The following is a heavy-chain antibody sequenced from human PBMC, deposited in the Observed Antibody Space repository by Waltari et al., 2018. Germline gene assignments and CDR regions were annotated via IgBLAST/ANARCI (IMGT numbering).Heavy chain of an antibody. CDR2: IWYDGSNK. CDR3: AKGDPDAFDI. V-gene: IGHV3-33*06. D-gene: IGHD2-21*01. CDR1: GFTFSSYG. J-gene: IGHJ3*02. Sequence: GFTFSSYGMHWVRQAPGKGLEWVAVIWYDGSNKYYADSVKGRFTISRDNSKNTLYLQMNSLRAEDTAMYYCAKGDPDAFDIWGQGTMVTVSS.